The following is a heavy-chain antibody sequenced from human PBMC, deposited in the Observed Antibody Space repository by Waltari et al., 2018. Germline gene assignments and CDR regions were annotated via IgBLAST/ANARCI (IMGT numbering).Heavy chain of an antibody. CDR3: ARGLTGYSMGFDY. Sequence: EVQLVESGGGLIQPGGSLSLSCAASGFTVSSNYMSWVRQAPGKGLEWGTVIYSGGSTYYADSVKGRFTISRDNSKNTLYRQMNSLRAEDTAVYYCARGLTGYSMGFDYWGQGTLVTVSS. CDR1: GFTVSSNY. J-gene: IGHJ4*02. D-gene: IGHD3-9*01. CDR2: IYSGGST. V-gene: IGHV3-53*01.